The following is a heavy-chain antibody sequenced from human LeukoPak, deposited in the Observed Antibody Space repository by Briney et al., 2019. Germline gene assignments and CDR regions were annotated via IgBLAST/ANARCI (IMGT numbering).Heavy chain of an antibody. V-gene: IGHV1-24*01. Sequence: GASVKVSCKVSGYTLTELSMHWVRQAPGKGLEWMGGFDPEDAETIYAQKFQGRVTMTEDTSTDTAYMELSSLRPEDTAVYYCATETGTDYYYGMDVWGQGTTVTVSS. CDR2: FDPEDAET. CDR1: GYTLTELS. CDR3: ATETGTDYYYGMDV. J-gene: IGHJ6*02. D-gene: IGHD1/OR15-1a*01.